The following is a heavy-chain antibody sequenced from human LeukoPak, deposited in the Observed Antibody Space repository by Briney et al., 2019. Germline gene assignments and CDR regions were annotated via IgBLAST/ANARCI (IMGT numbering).Heavy chain of an antibody. CDR3: ATYKRWVAGDV. J-gene: IGHJ6*02. D-gene: IGHD1-14*01. V-gene: IGHV3-7*01. Sequence: GGSLRLSCAASGFTFSDSWMSWVRQAPGKGPEWVANIKQDGSEEHYVDSVKGRFTVSRDNARNSLFLQMNSLRVEDTAVYYCATYKRWVAGDVWGQGSTVSVSS. CDR1: GFTFSDSW. CDR2: IKQDGSEE.